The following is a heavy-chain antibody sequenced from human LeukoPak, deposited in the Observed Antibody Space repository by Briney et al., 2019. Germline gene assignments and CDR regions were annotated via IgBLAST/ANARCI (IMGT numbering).Heavy chain of an antibody. CDR3: ARAVIRVAAAGTPGLDY. V-gene: IGHV1-69*13. D-gene: IGHD6-13*01. J-gene: IGHJ4*02. CDR2: IIPIFGTA. Sequence: SVKVSCKASGGTFSSYAISWVRQAPGQGLEWMGGIIPIFGTANYAQKFQGRVTITADESTSTAYMELSSLRSEDTAVYYCARAVIRVAAAGTPGLDYWGQGTLVTVSS. CDR1: GGTFSSYA.